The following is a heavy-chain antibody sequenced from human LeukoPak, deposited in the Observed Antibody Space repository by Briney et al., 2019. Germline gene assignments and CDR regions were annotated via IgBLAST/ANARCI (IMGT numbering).Heavy chain of an antibody. J-gene: IGHJ4*02. D-gene: IGHD6-6*01. CDR1: GGSFSGYY. V-gene: IGHV4-59*10. CDR3: ARAMSIAARLQTIFDY. CDR2: IYTSGST. Sequence: TPSETLSLTCAVYGGSFSGYYWSWIRQPAGKGLEWIGRIYTSGSTNYNPSLKSRVTISVDTSKNQFSLNLTSVTAADTAVYYCARAMSIAARLQTIFDYWGQGTLVTVSS.